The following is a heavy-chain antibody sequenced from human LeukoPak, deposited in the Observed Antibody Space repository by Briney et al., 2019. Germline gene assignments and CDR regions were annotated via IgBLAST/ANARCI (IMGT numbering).Heavy chain of an antibody. D-gene: IGHD6-13*01. Sequence: SETLSLTCTVSGGSISSYYWSWIRQPPGKGLEWIGYIYYSGNTNYNPSLKSRVTISVDKSKNQLSLKLSSVTAADTAVYYCARDLGFSSLWGQGTLVTVSS. CDR1: GGSISSYY. V-gene: IGHV4-59*01. CDR2: IYYSGNT. J-gene: IGHJ4*02. CDR3: ARDLGFSSL.